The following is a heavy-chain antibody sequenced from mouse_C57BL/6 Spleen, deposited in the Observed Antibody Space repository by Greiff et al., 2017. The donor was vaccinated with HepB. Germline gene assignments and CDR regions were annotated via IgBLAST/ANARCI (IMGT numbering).Heavy chain of an antibody. V-gene: IGHV1-82*01. CDR2: IYPGDGDT. CDR3: ARSDDYDGYYFDY. CDR1: GYAFSSSW. Sequence: VKVVESGPELVKPGASVKISCKASGYAFSSSWMNWVKQRPGKGLEWIGRIYPGDGDTNYNGKFKGKATLTADKSSSTAYMQLSSLTSEDSAVYFCARSDDYDGYYFDYWGQGTTLTVSS. D-gene: IGHD2-4*01. J-gene: IGHJ2*01.